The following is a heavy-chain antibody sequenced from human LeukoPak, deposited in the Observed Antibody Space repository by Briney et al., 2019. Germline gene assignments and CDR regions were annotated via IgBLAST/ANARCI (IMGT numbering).Heavy chain of an antibody. J-gene: IGHJ4*02. CDR2: ISSTGRTI. V-gene: IGHV3-48*02. Sequence: GGSLRLSCVDSGFTFSTYAMHWVRQSPGKGLEWVSYISSTGRTIYYADSVKGRFTISRDNAKNSLFLQMNSLRDEDTAVYYCARDQLAVAGLYYFDYWGQGTLVTVSS. CDR1: GFTFSTYA. CDR3: ARDQLAVAGLYYFDY. D-gene: IGHD6-19*01.